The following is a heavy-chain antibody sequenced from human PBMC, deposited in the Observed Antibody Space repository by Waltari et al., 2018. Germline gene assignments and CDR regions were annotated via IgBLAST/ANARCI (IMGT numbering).Heavy chain of an antibody. D-gene: IGHD3-22*01. CDR1: GDTFTDYY. CDR3: GTYSSDYLSYYFMDV. V-gene: IGHV1-69-2*01. J-gene: IGHJ6*03. CDR2: FDPEDGET. Sequence: VQLVQSGAEVKKPGATVKISCKVSGDTFTDYYIHWVQQAPGKGPEWMGLFDPEDGETIHAEKFQDRVTLTADTSTATAYMELSSLRSEDTAVYYCGTYSSDYLSYYFMDVWGKGTTVTVSS.